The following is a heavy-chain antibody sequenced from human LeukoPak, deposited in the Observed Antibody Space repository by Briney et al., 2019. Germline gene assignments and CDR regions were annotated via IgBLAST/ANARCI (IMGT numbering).Heavy chain of an antibody. D-gene: IGHD5-18*01. CDR1: GYTFTSYA. J-gene: IGHJ6*02. Sequence: ASVKVSCKASGYTFTSYAMHWVRQAPGQRLEWMGWINAGNGNTKYSQKFQGRVTITRDTSASTAYMEVSSLRSEDTAVYYCARGTGDTAYYYYYGMDVWGQGTTVTVSS. V-gene: IGHV1-3*01. CDR3: ARGTGDTAYYYYYGMDV. CDR2: INAGNGNT.